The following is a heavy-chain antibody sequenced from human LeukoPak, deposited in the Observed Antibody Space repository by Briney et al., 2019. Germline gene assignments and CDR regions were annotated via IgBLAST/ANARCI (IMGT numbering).Heavy chain of an antibody. V-gene: IGHV4-59*08. CDR3: AGVSSGWAHFDY. D-gene: IGHD6-19*01. CDR2: IYYSGST. J-gene: IGHJ4*02. CDR1: GGSISIYY. Sequence: PSETLSLTCTVSGGSISIYYWSWIRQPPGKGLEWIGYIYYSGSTNYNPSLKSRVTISVDTSKNQFSLKLSSVTAADTAVYYCAGVSSGWAHFDYWGQGTLVTVSS.